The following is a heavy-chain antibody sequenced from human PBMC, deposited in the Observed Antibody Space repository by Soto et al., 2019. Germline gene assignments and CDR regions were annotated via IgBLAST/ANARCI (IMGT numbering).Heavy chain of an antibody. Sequence: QVQLVESGGGLVKPGGSLRLSCVASGFTSSDHYMSWIRQAPGKGLEWVSYISDSGSALYHADSVRGRFTISRDNAKNSLYLQMNSLRAEDTAVYYCARDRSSSWYGRGYHYYGMDVWGQGITVTVSS. D-gene: IGHD6-13*01. V-gene: IGHV3-11*01. CDR1: GFTSSDHY. CDR3: ARDRSSSWYGRGYHYYGMDV. J-gene: IGHJ6*02. CDR2: ISDSGSAL.